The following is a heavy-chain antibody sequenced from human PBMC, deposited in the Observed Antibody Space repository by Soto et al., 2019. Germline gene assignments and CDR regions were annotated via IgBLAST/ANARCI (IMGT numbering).Heavy chain of an antibody. CDR2: ISNYNGNT. Sequence: QVQLVQSGAEVKKPGASVKVSCKASGYTFTNYGITWVRQAPGQGLELMGWISNYNGNTNYAQKFQGRVPLTRDTSTSTAYMALRSLRSDDTAVYYCASRSGQLPYYFDYWGQGTLVTVSS. V-gene: IGHV1-18*01. CDR3: ASRSGQLPYYFDY. CDR1: GYTFTNYG. J-gene: IGHJ4*02. D-gene: IGHD5-18*01.